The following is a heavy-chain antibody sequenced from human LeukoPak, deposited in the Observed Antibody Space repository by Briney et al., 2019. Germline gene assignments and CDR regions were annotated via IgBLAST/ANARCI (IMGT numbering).Heavy chain of an antibody. J-gene: IGHJ6*02. D-gene: IGHD1-1*01. Sequence: GVLRLSCAASGFTFSSYWMHWVRQAPGRGRLWVSRINSDGSSTSYADSVKGRFTISRDNAKNTLYLQMNSLRAEDTAVYYCARETGKRGMDVWGQGTTVTVSS. CDR3: ARETGKRGMDV. V-gene: IGHV3-74*01. CDR1: GFTFSSYW. CDR2: INSDGSST.